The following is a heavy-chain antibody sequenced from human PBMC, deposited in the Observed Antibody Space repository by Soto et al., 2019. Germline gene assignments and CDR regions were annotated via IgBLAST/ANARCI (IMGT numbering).Heavy chain of an antibody. J-gene: IGHJ5*02. Sequence: QVQLEQSGAEVKKPGASVKVSCKASGYTFISYDINWVRQAAGQGLEWLGWMNPNSGNTGYAQKFQGRLTMTGNTSLRTAKMELSSLRSVDTAVDYCARGLDLEPVRDPWGQGTLVTVSS. V-gene: IGHV1-8*01. CDR2: MNPNSGNT. CDR3: ARGLDLEPVRDP. CDR1: GYTFISYD. D-gene: IGHD3-10*02.